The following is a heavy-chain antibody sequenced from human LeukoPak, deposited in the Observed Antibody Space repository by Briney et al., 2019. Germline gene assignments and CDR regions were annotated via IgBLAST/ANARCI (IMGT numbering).Heavy chain of an antibody. Sequence: GGSLRLSCAASGFTFSSYAMSWVRQAPGKGLEWVSAISGSGGSTYYADSVKGRFTISRDNSKNTLYLQMNSLRAEDTAVYYCAKVSVPGWYGPIDYWGQGTLVTVSS. V-gene: IGHV3-23*01. J-gene: IGHJ4*02. CDR1: GFTFSSYA. CDR2: ISGSGGST. CDR3: AKVSVPGWYGPIDY. D-gene: IGHD6-19*01.